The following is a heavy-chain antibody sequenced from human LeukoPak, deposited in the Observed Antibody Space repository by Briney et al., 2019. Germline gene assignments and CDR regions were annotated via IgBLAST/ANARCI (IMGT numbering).Heavy chain of an antibody. CDR1: GSTFSSYA. CDR2: ISYDGSNK. V-gene: IGHV3-30*04. J-gene: IGHJ4*02. D-gene: IGHD3-22*01. CDR3: AKGIRGYYDSSGQP. Sequence: GGSLRLSCAASGSTFSSYAMHWVRQAPGKGLEWVAVISYDGSNKYYADSVKGRFTISRDNSKNTLYLQMNSLRAEDTAVYYCAKGIRGYYDSSGQPWGQGTLVTVSS.